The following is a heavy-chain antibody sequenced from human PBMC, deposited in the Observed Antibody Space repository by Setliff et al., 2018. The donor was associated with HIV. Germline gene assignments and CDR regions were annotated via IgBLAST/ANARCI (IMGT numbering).Heavy chain of an antibody. D-gene: IGHD2-15*01. Sequence: SVKVSCKASGGTFSSYAISWVRQAPGQGLEWMGGIIPIFGTANYAQKFQGRVTITADESTSTAYMELSSLRSEDTAVYYCARGYCSGGSCYFGFGLALWGQGTTVTVSS. CDR3: ARGYCSGGSCYFGFGLAL. V-gene: IGHV1-69*13. CDR1: GGTFSSYA. J-gene: IGHJ6*02. CDR2: IIPIFGTA.